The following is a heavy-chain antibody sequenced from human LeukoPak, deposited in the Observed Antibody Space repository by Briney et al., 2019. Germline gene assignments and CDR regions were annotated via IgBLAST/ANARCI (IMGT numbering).Heavy chain of an antibody. J-gene: IGHJ6*03. D-gene: IGHD6-19*01. CDR2: IYYSGSA. Sequence: SETLSLTCTVSGGSISSYYWSWIRQPPGKGLEWLGYIYYSGSANYNPSLKSRVTISVDTSKNQFSLKLSSVTAADTAVYYCARAEVAGNYYYYYYMDVWGKGTTVTVSS. V-gene: IGHV4-59*01. CDR3: ARAEVAGNYYYYYYMDV. CDR1: GGSISSYY.